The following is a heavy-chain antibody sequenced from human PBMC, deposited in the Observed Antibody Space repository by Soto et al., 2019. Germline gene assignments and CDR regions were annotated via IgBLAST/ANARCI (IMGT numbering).Heavy chain of an antibody. CDR1: GYTFTSYG. V-gene: IGHV1-18*04. CDR2: ISAYNGNT. Sequence: ASVKVCCEASGYTFTSYGMRWVRQAPGQGLEWMGWISAYNGNTNYAQKLQGRVTMTTDTSTSTAYMELRSLRSDDTAVYYCARLQFIAARQEFGYWGQGTLVTVSS. D-gene: IGHD6-6*01. J-gene: IGHJ4*02. CDR3: ARLQFIAARQEFGY.